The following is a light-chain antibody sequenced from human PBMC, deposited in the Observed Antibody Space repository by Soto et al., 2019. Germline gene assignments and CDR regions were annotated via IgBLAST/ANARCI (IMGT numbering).Light chain of an antibody. Sequence: EIGLPQSPGTLSLSPGQRDTLSCRASPSISSTYLAWYQQKPGQAPRLLIYDASSRATGIPDRFSGSGSGTDFTLTTSRLEPDDCAVGYCQLYDNSPGLFTFGPGTKVDI. CDR1: PSISSTY. CDR3: QLYDNSPGLFT. V-gene: IGKV3-20*01. CDR2: DAS. J-gene: IGKJ3*01.